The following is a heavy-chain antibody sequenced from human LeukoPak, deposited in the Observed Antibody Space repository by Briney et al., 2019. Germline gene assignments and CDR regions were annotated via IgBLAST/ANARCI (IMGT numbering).Heavy chain of an antibody. CDR1: GFTLSTYW. CDR2: INQDGSEK. V-gene: IGHV3-7*01. D-gene: IGHD4-23*01. J-gene: IGHJ4*02. CDR3: ARRTVVAREDY. Sequence: GGSLRLSCAASGFTLSTYWMSWVRQSQGKGLEWVANINQDGSEKNYVDSVKGRFTILRDNAKNSLSLQMNSLGAEDTAVYYCARRTVVAREDYWGQGTLVTASS.